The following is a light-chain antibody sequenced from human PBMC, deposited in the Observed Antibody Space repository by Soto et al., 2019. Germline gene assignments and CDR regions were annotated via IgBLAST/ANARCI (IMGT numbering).Light chain of an antibody. CDR3: QKYDSAPLT. CDR2: AAS. V-gene: IGKV1-27*01. Sequence: DIQMTQSPSTLSASAGDTVTITCRASQSISTFLAWYQQKPGKGPKLLIYAASTLQSGVPSRFSGSRSGTDFTLTISSLQPEDVATYYCQKYDSAPLTFGPGTTVDI. CDR1: QSISTF. J-gene: IGKJ3*01.